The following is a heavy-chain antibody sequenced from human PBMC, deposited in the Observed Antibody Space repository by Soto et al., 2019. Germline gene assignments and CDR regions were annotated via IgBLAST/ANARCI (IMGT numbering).Heavy chain of an antibody. D-gene: IGHD2-15*01. V-gene: IGHV5-51*01. CDR3: ARLVGASVSYFDH. CDR2: IYPGDSET. J-gene: IGHJ4*02. CDR1: GYDFARTW. Sequence: GESLKISCKASGYDFARTWIGWVRQLPGKGLDWLGIIYPGDSETRYSPSFRGQVTFSVDMSISTAYLQWSSLKTSDIAIYYCARLVGASVSYFDHWGKGPRITVS.